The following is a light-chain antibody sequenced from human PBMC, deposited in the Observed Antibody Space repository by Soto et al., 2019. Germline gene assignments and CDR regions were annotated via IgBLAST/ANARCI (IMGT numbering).Light chain of an antibody. J-gene: IGKJ2*01. V-gene: IGKV3-20*01. CDR3: QQYGSSPYT. CDR1: QSVSSSY. Sequence: EIVLTQSPGTLSLSPGERATLSCRASQSVSSSYLAWYQQKPGQAPRLLMYGASSRATGIPDTFSGSGSGTDFTLIISRLEPEDIAVYDCQQYGSSPYTFGQGTKLEIK. CDR2: GAS.